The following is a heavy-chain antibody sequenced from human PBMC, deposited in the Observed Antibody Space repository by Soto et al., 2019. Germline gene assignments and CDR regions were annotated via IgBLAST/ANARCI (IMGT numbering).Heavy chain of an antibody. D-gene: IGHD3-10*01. CDR2: TIPALGKT. J-gene: IGHJ6*02. V-gene: IGHV1-69*10. Sequence: SVKVSFKASGEHFKKNVFTWVRQAPGQGLEWMGGTIPALGKTHYIEKFQGRVTITVDDATRTVYMEVRDLTSEDTAIYYCARGPFRTSAMDVWGQGTTVTVSS. CDR1: GEHFKKNV. CDR3: ARGPFRTSAMDV.